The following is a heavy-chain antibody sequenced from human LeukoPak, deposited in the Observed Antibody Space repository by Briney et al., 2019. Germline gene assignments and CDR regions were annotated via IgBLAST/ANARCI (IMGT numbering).Heavy chain of an antibody. CDR3: ARDRRYYDSSGYSTDAFDI. CDR2: IYYSGST. CDR1: GGSISSNSYY. D-gene: IGHD3-22*01. V-gene: IGHV4-39*02. J-gene: IGHJ3*02. Sequence: PSETLSLTCAVSGGSISSNSYYWGWIRQPPGKGLEWIGSIYYSGSTYYNPSLKSRVTISVDTSKNQFSLKLSSVTAADTAVYYCARDRRYYDSSGYSTDAFDIWGQGTMVTVSS.